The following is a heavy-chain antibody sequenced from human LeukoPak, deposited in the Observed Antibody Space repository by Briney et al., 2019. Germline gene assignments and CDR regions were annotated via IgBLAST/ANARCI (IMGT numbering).Heavy chain of an antibody. CDR1: GGSISSYY. D-gene: IGHD2-15*01. V-gene: IGHV4-59*08. CDR3: ARHDVVSRAFHI. J-gene: IGHJ3*02. CDR2: IYYIGST. Sequence: SSETLSLTCTVSGGSISSYYWSWIRQVPGKGLEWIAYIYYIGSTDYNPSLKSRVTISVDTSKNQFSLNVSSVTAADTAVYYCARHDVVSRAFHIWGPGTMVTVSS.